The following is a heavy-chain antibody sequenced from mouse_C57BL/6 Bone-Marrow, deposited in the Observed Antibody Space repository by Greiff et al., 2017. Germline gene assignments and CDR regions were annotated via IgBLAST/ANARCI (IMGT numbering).Heavy chain of an antibody. J-gene: IGHJ4*01. CDR3: ARPDYYAMDY. V-gene: IGHV1-59*01. CDR1: GYTFTSYW. Sequence: QVQLQQSGAELVRPGTSVKLSCKASGYTFTSYWMHWVKPRPGQGLEWIGVIDTSDSYTNYNQKFKGKATLTVDTSSSTAYMQLSSLTSEDSAFYYCARPDYYAMDYWGQGTSVTVSS. CDR2: IDTSDSYT.